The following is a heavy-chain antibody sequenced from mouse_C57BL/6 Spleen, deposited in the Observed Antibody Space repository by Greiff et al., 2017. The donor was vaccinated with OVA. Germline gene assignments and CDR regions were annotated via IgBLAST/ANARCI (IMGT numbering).Heavy chain of an antibody. J-gene: IGHJ2*01. Sequence: EVQGVESGGDLVKPGGSLKLSCAASGFTFSSYGMSWVRQTPDKRLEWVATISSGGSYTYYPDSVKGRFTISRDNAKNTLYLQMSSLKSEDTAMYYCARPSLVPYFDYWGQGTTLTVSS. CDR3: ARPSLVPYFDY. D-gene: IGHD2-2*01. CDR2: ISSGGSYT. V-gene: IGHV5-6*01. CDR1: GFTFSSYG.